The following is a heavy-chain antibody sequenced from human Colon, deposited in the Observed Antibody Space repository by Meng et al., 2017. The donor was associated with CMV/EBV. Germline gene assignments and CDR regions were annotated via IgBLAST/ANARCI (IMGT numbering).Heavy chain of an antibody. CDR3: ARGKNYYDSGGYRKGLDY. J-gene: IGHJ4*02. D-gene: IGHD3-22*01. Sequence: QVQLVQSGAEVKKPGASVKVSCKASGYTFTDNYMHWVRQAPGQGFEWMGWINPNSGGTNYAQKFQGRVTMTRDTSISTAYMELSRLRSDDTAVYYCARGKNYYDSGGYRKGLDYWGQGTLVTVSS. V-gene: IGHV1-2*02. CDR2: INPNSGGT. CDR1: GYTFTDNY.